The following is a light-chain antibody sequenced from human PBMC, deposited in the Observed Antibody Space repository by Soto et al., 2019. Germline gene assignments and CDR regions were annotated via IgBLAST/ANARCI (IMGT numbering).Light chain of an antibody. V-gene: IGLV2-14*01. J-gene: IGLJ2*01. CDR2: EVS. Sequence: QSVLTQPASVSGSPGQSITISCIGTSSDFGAYNYVSWYQHHPGKAPKLMISEVSNRPSGFSYRFSGSKSGNTASLTIPGLQAEDEADYYCSSYTTSSTPVLFGGGTKLTVL. CDR3: SSYTTSSTPVL. CDR1: SSDFGAYNY.